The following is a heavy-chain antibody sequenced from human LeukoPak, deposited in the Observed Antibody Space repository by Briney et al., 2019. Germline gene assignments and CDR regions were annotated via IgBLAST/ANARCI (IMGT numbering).Heavy chain of an antibody. CDR3: AKTLYSIDLGEVFDY. Sequence: GGSLRLSCAASGFTFTNYAMHWVRQAPGKGLEWVAFIRYDGGNANYGDSVKGRFTISRDNSKNTVYLQMNSLRAEDTAVYYCAKTLYSIDLGEVFDYWGQGTLVTVSS. V-gene: IGHV3-30*02. D-gene: IGHD3-16*02. CDR1: GFTFTNYA. CDR2: IRYDGGNA. J-gene: IGHJ4*02.